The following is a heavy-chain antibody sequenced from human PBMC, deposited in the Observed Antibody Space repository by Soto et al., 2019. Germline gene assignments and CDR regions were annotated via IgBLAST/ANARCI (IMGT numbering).Heavy chain of an antibody. Sequence: ASETLSLTCTVSGGSLNSEHYHWTWIRQAPGKGLEWIGYIHYTGSVRYNPSLQSRITMSVDTSKNLFSLNLSSVTAADTAVYYCARVRAFCSSTSCHDDAFDIWGQGTMVT. D-gene: IGHD2-2*01. J-gene: IGHJ3*02. V-gene: IGHV4-30-4*01. CDR2: IHYTGSV. CDR3: ARVRAFCSSTSCHDDAFDI. CDR1: GGSLNSEHYH.